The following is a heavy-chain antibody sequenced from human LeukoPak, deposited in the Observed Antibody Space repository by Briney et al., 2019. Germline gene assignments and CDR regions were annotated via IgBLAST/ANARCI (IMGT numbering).Heavy chain of an antibody. V-gene: IGHV3-30*02. CDR1: GFTFSNHG. J-gene: IGHJ4*02. CDR3: AKSWFGELWKFDY. D-gene: IGHD3-10*01. Sequence: GGSLRLSCTASGFTFSNHGMHWVRQAPGKGLEWVAFIRYDGSKKYYADSVKGRFTISRDNSKNTLYLQMYSLRAEDTAVYYSAKSWFGELWKFDYWGQGTLVTVSS. CDR2: IRYDGSKK.